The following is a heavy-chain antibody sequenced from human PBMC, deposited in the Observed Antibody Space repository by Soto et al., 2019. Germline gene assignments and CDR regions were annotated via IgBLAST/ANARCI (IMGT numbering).Heavy chain of an antibody. V-gene: IGHV3-30*18. Sequence: QVQLVESGGGVVQPGGSLRLSCAASGFIFSTFGMHWVRQTPGKGLEFVAAISYDGSEKDYADSVKGRFTISRDNSKNTLYLQMSSLRGEDTAVYYCAKDPRGSYWIGLDYWGQGTLVTVSS. CDR2: ISYDGSEK. CDR1: GFIFSTFG. D-gene: IGHD1-1*01. J-gene: IGHJ4*02. CDR3: AKDPRGSYWIGLDY.